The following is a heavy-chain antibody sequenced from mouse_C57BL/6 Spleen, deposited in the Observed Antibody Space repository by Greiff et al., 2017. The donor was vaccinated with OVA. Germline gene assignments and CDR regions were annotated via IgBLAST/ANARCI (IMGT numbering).Heavy chain of an antibody. CDR1: GYTFTSYW. J-gene: IGHJ3*01. CDR2: IYPGSGST. V-gene: IGHV1-55*01. CDR3: ARGEIYYGYDPFAY. D-gene: IGHD2-2*01. Sequence: VQLQQPGAELVKPGASVKMSCKASGYTFTSYWITWVKQRPGQGLEWIGDIYPGSGSTNYNEKFKSKATLTVDTSSSTAYTQLSSLTSEDSAVYYCARGEIYYGYDPFAYWGQGTLVTVSA.